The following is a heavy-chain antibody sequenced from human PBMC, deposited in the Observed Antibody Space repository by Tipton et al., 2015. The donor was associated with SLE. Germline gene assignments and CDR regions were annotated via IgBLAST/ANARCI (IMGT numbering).Heavy chain of an antibody. CDR1: GFTFSSYA. J-gene: IGHJ3*02. D-gene: IGHD2-2*01. V-gene: IGHV3-30*04. CDR3: ARGPYASI. CDR2: ISYDGSNK. Sequence: SLRLSCAASGFTFSSYAMHWVRQAPGKGLEWVAVISYDGSNKYYADSVKGRFTISRDNAKKSVYLQMNSLRAEDTAVYYCARGPYASIWGQGTMVTVSS.